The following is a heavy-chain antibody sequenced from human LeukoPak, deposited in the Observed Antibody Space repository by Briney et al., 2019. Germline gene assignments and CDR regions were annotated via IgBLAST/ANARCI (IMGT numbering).Heavy chain of an antibody. CDR1: GFSISSGYY. CDR2: SLHGGNT. Sequence: SETLSLTCSVSGFSISSGYYWGWIRQPPGKGLEWIGNSLHGGNTFYNPSLKSRVSISLDTSKNQFSMKLNFVTAAGTALYYCAMITVTTGIDSWGQGTLVAVSS. J-gene: IGHJ4*02. D-gene: IGHD4-17*01. CDR3: AMITVTTGIDS. V-gene: IGHV4-38-2*02.